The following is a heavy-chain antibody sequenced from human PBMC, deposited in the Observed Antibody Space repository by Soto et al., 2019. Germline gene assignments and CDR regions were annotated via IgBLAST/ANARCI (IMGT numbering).Heavy chain of an antibody. D-gene: IGHD5-12*01. CDR1: GYTFTSYD. V-gene: IGHV1-8*01. CDR3: ARKGVIVATINLYYYYMDV. J-gene: IGHJ6*03. CDR2: MNPNSGNT. Sequence: ASVKVSCKASGYTFTSYDINWVRQATGQGLEWMGWMNPNSGNTGYAQEFQGRVTMTRNTSISTAYMELSSLRSEDTAVYYCARKGVIVATINLYYYYMDVWGKGTTVTVS.